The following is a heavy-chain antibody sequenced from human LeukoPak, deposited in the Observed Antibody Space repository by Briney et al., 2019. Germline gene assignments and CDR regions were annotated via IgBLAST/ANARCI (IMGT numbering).Heavy chain of an antibody. CDR3: TTGGWDYDFWSGNYFDY. D-gene: IGHD3-3*01. V-gene: IGHV3-15*01. Sequence: GGSLRLSCAASGFTFSNAWMSWVRQAPGKGLEWVGRIKSKTDGGTTDYAAPVKGRFTISRDDSKNTLYLQMNSLKTEDTAVYHCTTGGWDYDFWSGNYFDYWGQGTLVTVSS. CDR1: GFTFSNAW. J-gene: IGHJ4*02. CDR2: IKSKTDGGTT.